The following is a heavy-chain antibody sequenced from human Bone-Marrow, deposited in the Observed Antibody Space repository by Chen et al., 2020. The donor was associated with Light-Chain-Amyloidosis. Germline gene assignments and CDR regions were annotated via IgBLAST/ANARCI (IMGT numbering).Heavy chain of an antibody. Sequence: QVQLVQSGAEVKKPGASVKVSCQASGYTFSDYYMHWVRQAPGQGLEWMGWINPKSGGTNYAQKFQGRVTMTRDTSITTAYMELSRLRSDDTAVYYCARDPPGGRPPLDYWSQGTLVTVSS. D-gene: IGHD1-26*01. V-gene: IGHV1-2*02. CDR1: GYTFSDYY. J-gene: IGHJ4*02. CDR3: ARDPPGGRPPLDY. CDR2: INPKSGGT.